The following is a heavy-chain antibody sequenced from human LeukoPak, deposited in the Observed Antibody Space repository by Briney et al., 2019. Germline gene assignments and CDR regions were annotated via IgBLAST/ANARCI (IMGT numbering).Heavy chain of an antibody. CDR3: AKVEGGSCYSS. D-gene: IGHD2-15*01. CDR1: GFTFSSYA. V-gene: IGHV3-23*01. CDR2: ISGSGGST. J-gene: IGHJ4*02. Sequence: PGGSLRLSCAASGFTFSSYAMSWVRQAPGKGLEWASAISGSGGSTYYADSVKGRFAISRDNSKNTLYLQMNSLRAEDTAVYYCAKVEGGSCYSSWGQGTLVTVSS.